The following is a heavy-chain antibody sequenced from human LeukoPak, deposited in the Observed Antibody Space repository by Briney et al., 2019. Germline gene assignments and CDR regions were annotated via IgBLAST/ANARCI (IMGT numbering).Heavy chain of an antibody. CDR2: ISGSGGST. J-gene: IGHJ4*02. CDR1: GFTFSSYA. D-gene: IGHD6-13*01. Sequence: GGSLRLSCAASGFTFSSYAMGWVRQAPGKGLEWGSAISGSGGSTYYADSVKGRVTISRDNSKNTLYLQMNSLRAEDTAVYYCAPLNPAEQQRPDWGQGTLVTVSS. CDR3: APLNPAEQQRPD. V-gene: IGHV3-23*01.